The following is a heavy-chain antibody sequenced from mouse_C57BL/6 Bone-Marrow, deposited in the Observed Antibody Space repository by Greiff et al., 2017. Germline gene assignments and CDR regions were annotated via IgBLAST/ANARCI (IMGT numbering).Heavy chain of an antibody. CDR3: ARSRQLRPAYAMDY. V-gene: IGHV1-55*01. J-gene: IGHJ4*01. CDR2: IYPGSGST. CDR1: GYTFTSYW. Sequence: QVQLQQSGAELVKPGASVKMSCKASGYTFTSYWITWVKQRPGQGLEWIGDIYPGSGSTNYNEKFKSKATLTVDTSSSTAYMQLSSLTSEDSAVYYCARSRQLRPAYAMDYWGQGTSVTVSS. D-gene: IGHD3-2*02.